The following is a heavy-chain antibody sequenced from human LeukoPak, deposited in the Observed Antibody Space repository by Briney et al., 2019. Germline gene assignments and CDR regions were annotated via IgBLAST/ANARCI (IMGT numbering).Heavy chain of an antibody. Sequence: SETLSLTCTVSGDSISSSNSYWGWIREPPGKGLEWFGTIYYSGRTYYNPSLKSRVSISLDTSKKQFSLKLTSVTAADTAVYYCARRPAIIMDRGVVYYFDFWGQGILVTVSS. D-gene: IGHD3-10*01. CDR2: IYYSGRT. CDR3: ARRPAIIMDRGVVYYFDF. CDR1: GDSISSSNSY. J-gene: IGHJ4*02. V-gene: IGHV4-39*01.